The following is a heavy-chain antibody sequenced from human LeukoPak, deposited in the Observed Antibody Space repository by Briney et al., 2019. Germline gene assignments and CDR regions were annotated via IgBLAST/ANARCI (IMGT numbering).Heavy chain of an antibody. CDR3: AKDKVPDGKWDIDY. V-gene: IGHV3-23*01. CDR2: LAAASGTR. D-gene: IGHD1-26*01. J-gene: IGHJ4*02. Sequence: GGSLRLSCAASGFLFSTYTVNWVRQAPGQGLEWVAALAAASGTRYYANSVKGRFTISRNNSKNTVFLQMNSLRVEDTAVYYCAKDKVPDGKWDIDYWGQGTLVTVSS. CDR1: GFLFSTYT.